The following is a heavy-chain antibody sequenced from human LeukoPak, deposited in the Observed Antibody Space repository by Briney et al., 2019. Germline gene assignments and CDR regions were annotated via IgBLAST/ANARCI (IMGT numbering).Heavy chain of an antibody. D-gene: IGHD2-8*01. V-gene: IGHV3-33*08. CDR2: IWYDGSNK. CDR1: GFTFSSYA. Sequence: GGSLRLSCAASGFTFSSYAMSWVRQAPGKGLEWVAVIWYDGSNKYYADSVKGRFTISRDNSKNTLYLQMNSLRAEDTAVYYCARDGLYVPRGMDVWGQGTTVTVSS. CDR3: ARDGLYVPRGMDV. J-gene: IGHJ6*02.